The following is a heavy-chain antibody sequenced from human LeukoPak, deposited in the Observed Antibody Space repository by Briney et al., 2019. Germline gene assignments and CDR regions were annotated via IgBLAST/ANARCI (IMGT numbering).Heavy chain of an antibody. J-gene: IGHJ1*01. D-gene: IGHD3-10*01. V-gene: IGHV3-74*01. CDR2: INHEGTTI. Sequence: AGGSLRLSCAASGFTFSSYSMNWVRQAPGKGLEWVSRINHEGTTISYADSVKGRFTISRDNAKNTLYLQMNSLRAEDTAVYYCARVSGLGMNEYYQHWGQGTLVTVAS. CDR1: GFTFSSYS. CDR3: ARVSGLGMNEYYQH.